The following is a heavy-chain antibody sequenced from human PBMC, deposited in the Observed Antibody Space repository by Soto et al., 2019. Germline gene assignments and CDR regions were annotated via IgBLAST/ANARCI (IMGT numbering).Heavy chain of an antibody. D-gene: IGHD6-6*01. CDR3: ARGPPLIAARFFDY. Sequence: GASVKVFCKASGGTFSSYAISWVRQAPGQGLEWMGGIIPIFGTANYAQKFQGRVTITADESTSTAYMELSSLRSEDTAVYYCARGPPLIAARFFDYWGQGTLVTVSS. CDR2: IIPIFGTA. J-gene: IGHJ4*02. V-gene: IGHV1-69*13. CDR1: GGTFSSYA.